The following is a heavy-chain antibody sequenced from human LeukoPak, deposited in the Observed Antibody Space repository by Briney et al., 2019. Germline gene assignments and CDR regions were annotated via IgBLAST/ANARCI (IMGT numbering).Heavy chain of an antibody. CDR3: ASLGSRYSESSGSSKGGDY. Sequence: GGSLRLSCAAPGITFSRYRMHWVRQAPGKGPVWVSYIETDGRTTTYADSVKGRFTISRDNAKNTVWLQMDSLRAEDTAVYYCASLGSRYSESSGSSKGGDYWGQGTLVTVSS. D-gene: IGHD3-22*01. CDR1: GITFSRYR. V-gene: IGHV3-74*01. J-gene: IGHJ4*02. CDR2: IETDGRTT.